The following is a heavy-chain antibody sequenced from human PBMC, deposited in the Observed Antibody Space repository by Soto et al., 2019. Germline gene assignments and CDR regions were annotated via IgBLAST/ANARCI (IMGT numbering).Heavy chain of an antibody. Sequence: EVQLLESGGGLVQPGGSLRLSCAASGFTFGTYAMNWVRQAPGKGLEWVSGITGSGGSTYYADSVKGRFTISRDNSKNTLYLQMNSLRGDDTAVYYCAKDRSVDTRDWFDPWGQGTLVTVFS. CDR3: AKDRSVDTRDWFDP. CDR1: GFTFGTYA. CDR2: ITGSGGST. V-gene: IGHV3-23*01. D-gene: IGHD5-18*01. J-gene: IGHJ5*02.